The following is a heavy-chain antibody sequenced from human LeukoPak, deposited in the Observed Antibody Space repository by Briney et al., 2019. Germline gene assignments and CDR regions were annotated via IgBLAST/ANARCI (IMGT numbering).Heavy chain of an antibody. V-gene: IGHV4-59*01. CDR2: IYYSGST. J-gene: IGHJ4*02. CDR1: GGSISSYY. Sequence: SETLSLTCTVSGGSISSYYWSWIRQPPGKGLEWIGYIYYSGSTNYNPSLKSRVTISVDTSRNQFSLKLSSVTAADTAVYYCARGSPYGGYDYWGQGTLVTVSS. CDR3: ARGSPYGGYDY. D-gene: IGHD5-12*01.